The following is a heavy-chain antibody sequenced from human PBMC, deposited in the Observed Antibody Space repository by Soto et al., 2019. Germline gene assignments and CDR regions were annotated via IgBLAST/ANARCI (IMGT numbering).Heavy chain of an antibody. CDR2: IYYSGST. Sequence: QVQLQESGPGLVKPSQTLSLTCTVSGGSISSGGYYWSWIRQHPGKGLEWIGYIYYSGSTYYNPSLKSRVTISVDTSKNQFSLKLSSVTAADTAVYYCASNIPGYSSSWYYCDYWGQGTLVTVSS. V-gene: IGHV4-31*03. D-gene: IGHD6-13*01. J-gene: IGHJ4*02. CDR1: GGSISSGGYY. CDR3: ASNIPGYSSSWYYCDY.